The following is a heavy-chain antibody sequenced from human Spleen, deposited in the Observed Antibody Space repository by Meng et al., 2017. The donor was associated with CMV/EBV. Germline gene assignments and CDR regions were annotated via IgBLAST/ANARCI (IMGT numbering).Heavy chain of an antibody. D-gene: IGHD1-26*01. CDR1: GFTFSSYS. CDR3: ARDYGSLGAFDI. Sequence: WAGSGFTFSSYSMNWGRKAPGKGLEWVSSISSSSSYIYYADSVKGRFTISRDNAKNSLYLQMNSLRAEDTAVYYCARDYGSLGAFDIWGQGTMVTVSS. V-gene: IGHV3-21*01. J-gene: IGHJ3*02. CDR2: ISSSSSYI.